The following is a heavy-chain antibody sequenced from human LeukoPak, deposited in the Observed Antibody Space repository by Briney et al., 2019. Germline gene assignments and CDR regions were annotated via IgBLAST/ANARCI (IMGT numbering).Heavy chain of an antibody. Sequence: PGGSLRLSCAASGFAFDDYAMHWVRQVPGKGLEWVSGISWSSGTIHYADSVKGRFTISRDNAKNSLYLQMNSVTAEDTALYYCAKDGDTSYKMLCYFHPRGRGTLVTVSS. CDR3: AKDGDTSYKMLCYFHP. D-gene: IGHD3-16*01. CDR2: ISWSSGTI. V-gene: IGHV3-9*01. CDR1: GFAFDDYA. J-gene: IGHJ2*01.